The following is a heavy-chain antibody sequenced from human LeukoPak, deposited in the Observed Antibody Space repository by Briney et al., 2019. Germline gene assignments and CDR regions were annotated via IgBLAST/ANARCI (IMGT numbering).Heavy chain of an antibody. V-gene: IGHV1-69*13. D-gene: IGHD4-17*01. J-gene: IGHJ4*02. CDR3: AVGGYHYGVSFDY. Sequence: GASVKVSCKASGGTFSSYAISWVRQVPGQGLEWMGGIIPIFGTANYAQKFQGRVTITADESTSTAYMELSSLRSEDTAVYYCAVGGYHYGVSFDYWGQGTLVTVSS. CDR2: IIPIFGTA. CDR1: GGTFSSYA.